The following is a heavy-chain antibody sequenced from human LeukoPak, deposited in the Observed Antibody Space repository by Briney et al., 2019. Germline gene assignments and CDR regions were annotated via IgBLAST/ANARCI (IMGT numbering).Heavy chain of an antibody. J-gene: IGHJ4*02. CDR2: IKEDGSEK. CDR1: GFPFSNSW. CDR3: ARGPY. V-gene: IGHV3-7*01. Sequence: GGSLRLSCAASGFPFSNSWMSWVRQAPGKGLEWVANIKEDGSEKSYVDSVKGRFTISRDNTKNSLYLQMNSLRVDDTAIYYCARGPYWDRGTLVTVSS.